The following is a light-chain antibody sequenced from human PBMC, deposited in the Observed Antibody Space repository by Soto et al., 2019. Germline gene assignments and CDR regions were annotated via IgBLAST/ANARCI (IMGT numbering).Light chain of an antibody. V-gene: IGKV1-5*03. CDR2: NAS. J-gene: IGKJ2*01. CDR1: QRISIW. CDR3: QHYNDYSYS. Sequence: DIQMTQSPSTLSASVGDSVKITCRASQRISIWLAWYQQKPGTAPKLLIYNASTLESGVPSRFSGSGSGTGFTLTISSLQPDDFATYYCQHYNDYSYSSGQGTKVESK.